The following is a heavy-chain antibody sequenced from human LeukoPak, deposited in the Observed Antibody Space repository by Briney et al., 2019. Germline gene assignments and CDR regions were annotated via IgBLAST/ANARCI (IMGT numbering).Heavy chain of an antibody. CDR1: GYTFTNYG. J-gene: IGHJ3*02. V-gene: IGHV1-18*01. Sequence: ASVKVSCKTSGYTFTNYGISWVRQAPGLGLEWMDRISAYNGNTNYAQKVQGRVTMTTDTSTSTADMELRSLRFDDTAVYYCARDQSVRLLQTSSTYFKHVFAIWGQGSMVTVSS. D-gene: IGHD6-13*01. CDR3: ARDQSVRLLQTSSTYFKHVFAI. CDR2: ISAYNGNT.